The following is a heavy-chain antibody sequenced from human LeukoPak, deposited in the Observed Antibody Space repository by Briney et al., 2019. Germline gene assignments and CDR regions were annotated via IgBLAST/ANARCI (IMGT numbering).Heavy chain of an antibody. D-gene: IGHD3-10*01. CDR3: ARGAGYYFDY. J-gene: IGHJ4*02. Sequence: GGSLRLSCAASGFTFKNSWMSWVRQAPGKGLQWVANINQDGGEKYYVDSVKGRFTISRDDAKTSVYLQMNSLRAEDTAVYYCARGAGYYFDYWGQGTLVTVSS. CDR2: INQDGGEK. CDR1: GFTFKNSW. V-gene: IGHV3-7*01.